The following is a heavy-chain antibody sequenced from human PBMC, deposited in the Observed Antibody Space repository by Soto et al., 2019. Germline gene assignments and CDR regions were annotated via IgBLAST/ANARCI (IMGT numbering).Heavy chain of an antibody. CDR3: ARVTMVRGKYYFDY. Sequence: PSETLSLTCTVSGGSISSGGYYWSWIRQHKGKGLEWIGYIYYSGSNNYNPSLKSRVTISVDKSKNQFSLKLSSVTAADTAVYYCARVTMVRGKYYFDYWGQGTLVTVSS. CDR1: GGSISSGGYY. V-gene: IGHV4-31*03. D-gene: IGHD3-10*01. CDR2: IYYSGSN. J-gene: IGHJ4*02.